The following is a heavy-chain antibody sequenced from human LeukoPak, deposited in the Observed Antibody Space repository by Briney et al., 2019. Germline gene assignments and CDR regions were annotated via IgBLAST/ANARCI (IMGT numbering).Heavy chain of an antibody. J-gene: IGHJ5*02. CDR2: IYSGGST. CDR3: ARIRGYDSSGYYSGWFDP. CDR1: GFTVSSNY. Sequence: GGSLRLSCAASGFTVSSNYMSWVRQAPGKGLEWVSVIYSGGSTYHADSVKGRFTISRDNSKNTLYLQMNSLRAEDTAVYYCARIRGYDSSGYYSGWFDPWGQGTLVTVSS. D-gene: IGHD3-22*01. V-gene: IGHV3-66*02.